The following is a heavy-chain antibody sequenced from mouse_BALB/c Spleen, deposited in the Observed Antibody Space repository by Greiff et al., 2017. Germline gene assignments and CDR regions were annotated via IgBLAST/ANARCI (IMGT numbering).Heavy chain of an antibody. CDR3: ARQKGEFPYFDD. J-gene: IGHJ2*01. Sequence: DVMLVESGGGLVKPGGSLKLSCAASGFTFSSYAMSWVRQTPEKRLEWVATISSGGSYTYYPDSVKGRFTISRDNAKNTLYLQMSSLRSEDTAMYYCARQKGEFPYFDDWGQGTTLTVSS. V-gene: IGHV5-9-3*01. D-gene: IGHD3-3*01. CDR2: ISSGGSYT. CDR1: GFTFSSYA.